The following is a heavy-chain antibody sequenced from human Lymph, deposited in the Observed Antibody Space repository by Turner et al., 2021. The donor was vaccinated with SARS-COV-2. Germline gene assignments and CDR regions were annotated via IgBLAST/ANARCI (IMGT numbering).Heavy chain of an antibody. V-gene: IGHV1-24*01. CDR2: FDLEDGET. D-gene: IGHD6-19*01. Sequence: QVQLVQSGAEVKKPGASVRVSCKVSGSTLTELSIHWVRQAPGKGLEWMGGFDLEDGETIYAQKFQGRVTMTEDTSTDTPYMELSSLRSEDTAVYYCAIGSSKPQWLDLFWYWGQGTLVTVSS. CDR1: GSTLTELS. CDR3: AIGSSKPQWLDLFWY. J-gene: IGHJ4*02.